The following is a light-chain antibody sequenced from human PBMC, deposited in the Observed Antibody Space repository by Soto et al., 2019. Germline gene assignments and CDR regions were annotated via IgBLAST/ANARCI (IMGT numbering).Light chain of an antibody. CDR2: GVY. V-gene: IGKV3D-15*01. CDR1: QSVSSN. J-gene: IGKJ1*01. Sequence: EIVMTQSPTILSVSPGERATLSCRASQSVSSNLAWYQQKPGQAPRLLIYGVYTRAPGIPARFSGSGSGTDFTLTISSLQPEDFATYYCQQYKSYSRMFGQGTKVDIK. CDR3: QQYKSYSRM.